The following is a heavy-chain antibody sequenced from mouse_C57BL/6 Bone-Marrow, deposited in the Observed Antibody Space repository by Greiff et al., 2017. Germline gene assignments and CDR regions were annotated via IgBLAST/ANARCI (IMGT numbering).Heavy chain of an antibody. CDR2: IDPATGVT. CDR3: TIHYYGSNHYFDD. Sequence: EVQLQQSGAELVRPGASVKLSCTASGFNIKDDYMPWVKQRPEQGLEWIGWIDPATGVTESASKFQGRATIPANTSSNTAYLQLSSLTSEYTAVYYCTIHYYGSNHYFDDWGKGTTLTVSS. CDR1: GFNIKDDY. V-gene: IGHV14-4*01. D-gene: IGHD1-1*01. J-gene: IGHJ2*01.